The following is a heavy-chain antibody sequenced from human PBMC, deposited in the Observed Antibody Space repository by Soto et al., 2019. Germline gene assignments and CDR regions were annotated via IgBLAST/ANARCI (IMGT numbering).Heavy chain of an antibody. Sequence: GGSLRLSCAASGFTFDDYTMHWVHQAPGKGLEWVSLISWDGGSTYYADSVKGRFTISRDNSKNSLYLQMNSLRTEDTALYYCAKNRVDSKYYYYGMDVWGQGTTVTVSS. CDR3: AKNRVDSKYYYYGMDV. D-gene: IGHD4-4*01. CDR2: ISWDGGST. J-gene: IGHJ6*02. V-gene: IGHV3-43*01. CDR1: GFTFDDYT.